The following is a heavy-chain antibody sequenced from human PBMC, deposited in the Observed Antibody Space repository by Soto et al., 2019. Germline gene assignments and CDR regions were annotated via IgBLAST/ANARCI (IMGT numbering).Heavy chain of an antibody. Sequence: WESXRLSCQASGFIFSIYSIRVLRQAPGKGLEWVGVISYDGSHTFYGQSVKGRFTITRDNSKNTLYLQMPNLTTDDKGVYYCAKVAGVAKGGTVGPLAPWGKGTLAT. V-gene: IGHV3-30*18. CDR3: AKVAGVAKGGTVGPLAP. J-gene: IGHJ4*02. CDR1: GFIFSIYS. D-gene: IGHD6-13*01. CDR2: ISYDGSHT.